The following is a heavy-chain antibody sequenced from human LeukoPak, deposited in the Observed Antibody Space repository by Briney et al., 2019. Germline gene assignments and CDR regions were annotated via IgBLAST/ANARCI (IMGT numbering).Heavy chain of an antibody. D-gene: IGHD7-27*01. CDR2: INPNSGGT. J-gene: IGHJ4*02. V-gene: IGHV1-2*06. CDR3: ARDLSSTSNWELDY. Sequence: GASVKVSCKASGYTFTDYYMHWVRQAPGQGLEWMGRINPNSGGTKYAQKFQGRVTMTRDTSITTVYMELSSLTSDDSAVYYCARDLSSTSNWELDYWGQGTLVTVSS. CDR1: GYTFTDYY.